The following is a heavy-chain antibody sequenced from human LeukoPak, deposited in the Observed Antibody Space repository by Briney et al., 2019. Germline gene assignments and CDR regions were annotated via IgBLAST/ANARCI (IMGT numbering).Heavy chain of an antibody. CDR3: ARDRVSAAGTNGMDV. J-gene: IGHJ6*02. CDR2: IYYSGST. D-gene: IGHD6-13*01. CDR1: GGSISSGGYY. V-gene: IGHV4-31*03. Sequence: SSETLSLTCTVSGGSISSGGYYWSWIRQHPGKGLEWIGYIYYSGSTYYNPSLKSRVTISVDTSKNQFSLKLSSVTAADTAVYYCARDRVSAAGTNGMDVWGQGTTVTVSS.